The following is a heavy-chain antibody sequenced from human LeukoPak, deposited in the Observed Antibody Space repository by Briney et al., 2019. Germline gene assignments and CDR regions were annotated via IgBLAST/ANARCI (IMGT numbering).Heavy chain of an antibody. V-gene: IGHV4-39*01. CDR2: IHYSGST. D-gene: IGHD3-22*01. Sequence: SETLSLTCTVSGGSLSSSIYYWDWIRQPPGNGLEWIGSIHYSGSTYYNPSLKSRVTISVDTSKNQFSLKVNSVTAADTAVYYCARRSGYDSSGYYYSWGQGTLVTVTS. CDR3: ARRSGYDSSGYYYS. J-gene: IGHJ4*02. CDR1: GGSLSSSIYY.